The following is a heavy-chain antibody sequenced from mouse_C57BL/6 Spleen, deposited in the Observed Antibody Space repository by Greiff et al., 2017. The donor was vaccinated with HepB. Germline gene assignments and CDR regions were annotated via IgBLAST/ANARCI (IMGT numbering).Heavy chain of an antibody. CDR1: GFTFSSYA. J-gene: IGHJ1*03. CDR3: ARGGYYYGSSHWYFDV. V-gene: IGHV5-4*03. CDR2: ISDGGSYT. D-gene: IGHD1-1*01. Sequence: EVKLMESGGGLVKPGGSLKLSCAASGFTFSSYAMSWVRQTPEKRLEWVATISDGGSYTYYPDNVKGRITISRDNAKNNLYLQMSHLKSEDTAMYYCARGGYYYGSSHWYFDVWGTGTTVTVSS.